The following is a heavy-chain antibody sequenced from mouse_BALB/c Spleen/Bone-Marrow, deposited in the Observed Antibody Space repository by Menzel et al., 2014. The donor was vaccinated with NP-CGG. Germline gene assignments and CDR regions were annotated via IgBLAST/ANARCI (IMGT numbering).Heavy chain of an antibody. D-gene: IGHD2-1*01. CDR2: IRNKANGYTT. CDR1: GFTFTDHY. V-gene: IGHV7-3*02. CDR3: ARDYLYYFDY. J-gene: IGHJ2*01. Sequence: EVQGVESGGGLVQPGGFLRLSCAPSGFTFTDHYMSWVRQPPGKTLEWLGFIRNKANGYTTEYSASVKGRFTISRDNSQSIVYLQMNTLRAEDSATYYCARDYLYYFDYWGQGTTLTVSS.